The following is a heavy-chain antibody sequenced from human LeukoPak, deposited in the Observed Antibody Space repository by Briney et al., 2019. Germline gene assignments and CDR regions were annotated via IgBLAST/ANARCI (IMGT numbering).Heavy chain of an antibody. CDR1: GFTFSSYA. Sequence: GGSLRLSCAASGFTFSSYAMSWVRQAPGKGLEWVSAISGSGGSTYYADSVKGRFTISRDNSKNTLYLQMNSLRAEDTAVYYCARFVAAADTYYFDYWGQGTLVTVSS. V-gene: IGHV3-23*01. D-gene: IGHD6-13*01. CDR3: ARFVAAADTYYFDY. J-gene: IGHJ4*02. CDR2: ISGSGGST.